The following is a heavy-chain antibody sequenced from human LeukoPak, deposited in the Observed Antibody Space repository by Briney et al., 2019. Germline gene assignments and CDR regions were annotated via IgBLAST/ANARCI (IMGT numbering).Heavy chain of an antibody. V-gene: IGHV7-4-1*02. CDR2: IDTNTGNP. CDR1: GYTFTSYA. Sequence: ASVKVSCKASGYTFTSYAMNWVRQAPGQGLEWMGWIDTNTGNPTYAQGFTGRFVFSLDTSVSTSYLQINSLKAEDTAVYYCARGYDTTGYSYWGQGTLVTVSS. J-gene: IGHJ4*02. CDR3: ARGYDTTGYSY. D-gene: IGHD3-22*01.